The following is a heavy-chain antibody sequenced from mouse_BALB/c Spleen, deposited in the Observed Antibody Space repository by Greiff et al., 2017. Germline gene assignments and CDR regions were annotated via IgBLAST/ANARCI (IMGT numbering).Heavy chain of an antibody. Sequence: EVQGVESGGGLVQPGGSRKLSCAASGFTFSSFGMHWVRQAPEKGLEWVAYISSGSSTIYYADTVKGRFTISRDNPKNTLFLQMTSLRSEDTAMYYCASVTTAPYAMDYWGQGTSVTVSA. D-gene: IGHD1-2*01. CDR2: ISSGSSTI. CDR3: ASVTTAPYAMDY. V-gene: IGHV5-17*02. J-gene: IGHJ4*01. CDR1: GFTFSSFG.